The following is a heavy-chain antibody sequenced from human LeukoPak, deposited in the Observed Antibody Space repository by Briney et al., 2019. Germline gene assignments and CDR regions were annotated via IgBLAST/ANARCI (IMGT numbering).Heavy chain of an antibody. J-gene: IGHJ4*02. Sequence: SVKVSCKASGDTFSRYAISWVRQAPGQGLEWMGGIIPIFGTANYAQKFRGRVTITADKSTRTAYMELSSLRSEDTAVYYCAIDNDSRDPPHFDYWGQGTLVTVSS. CDR2: IIPIFGTA. V-gene: IGHV1-69*06. CDR1: GDTFSRYA. D-gene: IGHD3-16*01. CDR3: AIDNDSRDPPHFDY.